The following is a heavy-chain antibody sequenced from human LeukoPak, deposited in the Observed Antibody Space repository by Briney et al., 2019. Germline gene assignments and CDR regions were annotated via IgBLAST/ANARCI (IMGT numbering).Heavy chain of an antibody. CDR2: LRRKVYAGTT. CDR3: TRHHGYWRGGTCSYYSGMAV. Sequence: PGGSLRLSCTDSGFTSCAYAMSWVRHAPGKGLERRSFLRRKVYAGTTEYAASVKGRFTISRDDSKCIDYLQMNSLRTEDTAVYYSTRHHGYWRGGTCSYYSGMAVWGKRTTVTVSS. V-gene: IGHV3-49*04. J-gene: IGHJ6*04. D-gene: IGHD2-15*01. CDR1: GFTSCAYA.